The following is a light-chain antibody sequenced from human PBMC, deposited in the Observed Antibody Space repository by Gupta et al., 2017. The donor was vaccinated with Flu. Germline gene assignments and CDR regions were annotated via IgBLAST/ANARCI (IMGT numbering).Light chain of an antibody. CDR3: QQTHSAPQWT. J-gene: IGKJ1*01. CDR2: GAS. Sequence: DSQMTQSPSSLSASVGDRVTLTCRASQTVSGYLNWFQQRPGKAPKLLIYGASNLQSGVPSRFSGSGFGTNFTLTINSLQSEDFATYYCQQTHSAPQWTFGQGTKVEIK. V-gene: IGKV1-39*01. CDR1: QTVSGY.